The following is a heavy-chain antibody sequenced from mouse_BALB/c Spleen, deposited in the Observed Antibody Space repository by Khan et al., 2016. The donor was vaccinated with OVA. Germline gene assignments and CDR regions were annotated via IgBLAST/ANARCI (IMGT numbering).Heavy chain of an antibody. D-gene: IGHD2-12*01. CDR3: ISSYDVYLFVY. V-gene: IGHV1-15*01. CDR2: IDPGTCGT. CDR1: GYTFADYE. J-gene: IGHJ3*01. Sequence: QVRLQQSGAELVRPGASVTLSCKASGYTFADYEMHWVKQTPVHGMEWIGAIDPGTCGTAYNEKFKGKATLTADKSYSTAYMEIRSLTSEASSVYYYISSYDVYLFVYWGQGTLVTVSA.